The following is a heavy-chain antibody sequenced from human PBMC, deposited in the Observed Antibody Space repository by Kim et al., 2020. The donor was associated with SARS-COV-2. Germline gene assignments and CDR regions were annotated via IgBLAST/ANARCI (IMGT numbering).Heavy chain of an antibody. Sequence: GGSLRLSCAASGFTFSSYGMHWVRQAPGKGLEWVAVISYDGSNKYYADSVKGRFTISRDNSKNTLYLQMNSLRAEDTAVYYCASGFGSSGWYLAYYYGMDVWGQGTTVTVSS. J-gene: IGHJ6*02. CDR3: ASGFGSSGWYLAYYYGMDV. D-gene: IGHD6-19*01. V-gene: IGHV3-30*03. CDR2: ISYDGSNK. CDR1: GFTFSSYG.